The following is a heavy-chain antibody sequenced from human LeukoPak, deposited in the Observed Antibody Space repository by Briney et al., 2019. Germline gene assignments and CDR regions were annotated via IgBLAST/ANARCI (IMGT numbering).Heavy chain of an antibody. CDR1: GFTFSTSW. J-gene: IGHJ4*02. V-gene: IGHV3-30*02. D-gene: IGHD2/OR15-2a*01. CDR3: AKDGTSYYYIYY. CDR2: IRYDGSNT. Sequence: GGSLRLSCEASGFTFSTSWMTWVRQAPGKGLEWLEFIRYDGSNTYYADSVKGRFTVSRDDSKNTLYLQMNSLRGDDTAVYYCAKDGTSYYYIYYWGQGTLVTVSS.